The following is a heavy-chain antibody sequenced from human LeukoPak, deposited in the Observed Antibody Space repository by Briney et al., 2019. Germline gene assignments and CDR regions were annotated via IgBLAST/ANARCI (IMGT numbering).Heavy chain of an antibody. CDR3: ARGPPDRDYYYYYYMDV. D-gene: IGHD1-14*01. Sequence: GGSLRLSCAASGFTFSSYAMHWVRQAPGKGLEWVAVISYDGSNKYYADSVKGRFTISRDNSKNTLYLQMNSLRAEDTAVYYCARGPPDRDYYYYYYMDVWGKGTTVTVSS. V-gene: IGHV3-30*04. CDR2: ISYDGSNK. J-gene: IGHJ6*03. CDR1: GFTFSSYA.